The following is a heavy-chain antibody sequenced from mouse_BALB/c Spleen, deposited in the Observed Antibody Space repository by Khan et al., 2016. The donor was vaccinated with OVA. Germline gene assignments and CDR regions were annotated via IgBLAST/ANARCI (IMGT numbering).Heavy chain of an antibody. J-gene: IGHJ2*01. Sequence: VELVESGAELAKPGASVKMSCKASGYTFINYWILWVKQRPGQGLEWIGYINPSTGYTEYNQNFKDKATLTADKSSSTAYMQLSSLTSEDSAVYDGAKGSLRWEFDYWGQGTTVTVSS. V-gene: IGHV1-7*01. CDR2: INPSTGYT. CDR1: GYTFINYW. CDR3: AKGSLRWEFDY. D-gene: IGHD1-1*01.